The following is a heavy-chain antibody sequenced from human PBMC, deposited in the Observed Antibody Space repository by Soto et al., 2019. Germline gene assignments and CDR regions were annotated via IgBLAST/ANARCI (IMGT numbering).Heavy chain of an antibody. CDR2: FDPEDGET. J-gene: IGHJ3*02. V-gene: IGHV1-24*01. Sequence: ASVKVSCKVSGYTLTELSMHWVRQAPGKGLEWMGGFDPEDGETIYAQKFQGRVTMTEDTSTDTAYMELSSLRSEDTAVYYCATVRRLRYCSSTSCYRGAFDIWGQGTMVTVSS. CDR3: ATVRRLRYCSSTSCYRGAFDI. CDR1: GYTLTELS. D-gene: IGHD2-2*02.